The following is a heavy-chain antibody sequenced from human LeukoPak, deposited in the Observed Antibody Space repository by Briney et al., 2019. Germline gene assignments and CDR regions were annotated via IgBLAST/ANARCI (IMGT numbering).Heavy chain of an antibody. V-gene: IGHV1-2*02. Sequence: GASVKVSCKASGYTFTGYYMHWVRQAPGQGLEWMGWIDPNSGGTNYAQKFQGRVTMTRDTSISTAYMELSRLRSDDTAVYYCASKRITMVRGALYYFDYWGQGTLVTVSS. J-gene: IGHJ4*02. CDR2: IDPNSGGT. CDR3: ASKRITMVRGALYYFDY. CDR1: GYTFTGYY. D-gene: IGHD3-10*01.